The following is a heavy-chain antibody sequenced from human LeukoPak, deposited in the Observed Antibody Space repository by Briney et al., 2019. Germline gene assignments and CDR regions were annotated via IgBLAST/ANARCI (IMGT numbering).Heavy chain of an antibody. CDR1: GYTFTSYG. CDR2: ISAYNGNT. V-gene: IGHV1-18*01. CDR3: ARAGDIVVVPAAIRDDYYYYMDV. Sequence: GASVKVSCKASGYTFTSYGISWVRQAPGQGLEWMGWISAYNGNTNYAQKLQGRVTMTTDTSTSTAYMELRSLRSDDTAVYYCARAGDIVVVPAAIRDDYYYYMDVWGKGTTVTISS. D-gene: IGHD2-2*01. J-gene: IGHJ6*03.